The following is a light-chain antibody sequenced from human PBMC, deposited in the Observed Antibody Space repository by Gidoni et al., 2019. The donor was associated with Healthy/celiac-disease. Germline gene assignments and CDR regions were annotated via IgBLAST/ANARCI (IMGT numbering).Light chain of an antibody. CDR2: GNS. CDR3: QSYDSSLSVV. Sequence: QSVLTQPPSVSEAPGQRVTISCTGSSSNSGAGYDVHWYQQLPGTAPKLLIYGNSKRPSGVPDRFSGSKSGTSASLAITGLQAEDEADYYCQSYDSSLSVVFGGGTKLTVL. V-gene: IGLV1-40*01. J-gene: IGLJ2*01. CDR1: SSNSGAGYD.